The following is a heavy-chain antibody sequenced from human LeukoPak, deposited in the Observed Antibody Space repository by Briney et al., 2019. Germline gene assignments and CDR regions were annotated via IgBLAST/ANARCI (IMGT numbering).Heavy chain of an antibody. CDR1: GYTFTNYG. D-gene: IGHD1-26*01. CDR3: AREWELRIGPLDC. V-gene: IGHV1-18*01. Sequence: ASVTVSFKASGYTFTNYGISWVRQAPGQGLEWMGWISAYNGNTNYAQKLQGRVTMTTDTSTSTAYMELRSLRPDDTAVYYCAREWELRIGPLDCWGQGTLVTVSS. J-gene: IGHJ4*02. CDR2: ISAYNGNT.